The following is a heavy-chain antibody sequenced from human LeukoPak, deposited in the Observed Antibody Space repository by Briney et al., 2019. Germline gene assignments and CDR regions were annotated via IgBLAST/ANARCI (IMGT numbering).Heavy chain of an antibody. CDR1: GFTFSGYW. Sequence: GSLRLSCAASGFTFSGYWMSWVRQAPGKGLEWVGGIYYSGTTYYNPSLKSRVTISVDTSKNQFSLNLTSVTAADTAVYFCARDHGSGSPDYYYYMDVWGKGTTVTVSS. J-gene: IGHJ6*03. V-gene: IGHV4-59*12. D-gene: IGHD3-3*01. CDR2: IYYSGTT. CDR3: ARDHGSGSPDYYYYMDV.